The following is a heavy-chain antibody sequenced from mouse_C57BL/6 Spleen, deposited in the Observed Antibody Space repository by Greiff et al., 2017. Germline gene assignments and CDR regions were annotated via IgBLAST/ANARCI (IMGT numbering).Heavy chain of an antibody. J-gene: IGHJ2*01. Sequence: EVKVEESGGGLVQPGGSMKLSCAASGFTFSDAWMDWVRQSPEKGLEWVAEIRNKANNHATYYAESVKGRFSISRDDSKSRVYLQMNSLRAEDTGIYYCTRSRLLRVFDYWGQGTTLTVSS. V-gene: IGHV6-6*01. CDR1: GFTFSDAW. CDR2: IRNKANNHAT. D-gene: IGHD2-3*01. CDR3: TRSRLLRVFDY.